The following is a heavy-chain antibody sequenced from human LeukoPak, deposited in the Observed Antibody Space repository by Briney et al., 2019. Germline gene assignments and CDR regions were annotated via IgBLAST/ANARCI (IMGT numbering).Heavy chain of an antibody. CDR1: EFTVSSYY. CDR3: ARGGVNYWNPRY. J-gene: IGHJ4*02. D-gene: IGHD1-1*01. Sequence: PGGSVRLSCVASEFTVSSYYMSWLRQAPGEGLEWVSLLHTYGTTYYGDSVEGRFTISRDDSKNTIYLQRNTLRAEDTAIYYCARGGVNYWNPRYWGQGTLVTVSS. V-gene: IGHV3-53*01. CDR2: LHTYGTT.